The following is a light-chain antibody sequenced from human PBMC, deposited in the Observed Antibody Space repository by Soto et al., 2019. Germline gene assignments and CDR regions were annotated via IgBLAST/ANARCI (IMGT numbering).Light chain of an antibody. Sequence: QSALTQPASVSGSPGQSITISCTGTSSDIGAYNFVSWYQQHQGKAPKLMLYDVNIRPSGVSNRFSGSKSGNTASLTISGLHAEDEAAYYCTSWTTSTTMIFGGGTKLTVL. CDR2: DVN. CDR1: SSDIGAYNF. CDR3: TSWTTSTTMI. V-gene: IGLV2-14*03. J-gene: IGLJ2*01.